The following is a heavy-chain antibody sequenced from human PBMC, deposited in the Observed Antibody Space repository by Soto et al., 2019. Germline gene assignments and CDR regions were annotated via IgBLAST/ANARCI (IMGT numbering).Heavy chain of an antibody. V-gene: IGHV4-59*12. J-gene: IGHJ6*02. CDR2: IYYSGST. CDR3: ARAGITMVRAYYYYGMDV. D-gene: IGHD3-10*01. CDR1: GGSISSYY. Sequence: LSLTCTVSGGSISSYYWSWIRQPPGKGLEWIGYIYYSGSTNYNPSLKSRVTISVDTSKNQFSLKLSSVTAADTAVYYCARAGITMVRAYYYYGMDVWGQGTTVTVSS.